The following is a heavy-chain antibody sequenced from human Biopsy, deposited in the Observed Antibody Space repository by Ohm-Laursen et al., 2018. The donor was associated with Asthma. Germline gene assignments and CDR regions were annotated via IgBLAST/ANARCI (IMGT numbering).Heavy chain of an antibody. Sequence: ASVKVSCNTSGYTFNSAGITWVRQAPGQGLEWMGWNSVYNGNTKVAQKLQDRVTMITDTSTSTAYMELRSLRSDDTAVYFCARAVDYSHYYGIDVWGQGTTVTVS. CDR3: ARAVDYSHYYGIDV. CDR2: NSVYNGNT. J-gene: IGHJ6*02. CDR1: GYTFNSAG. V-gene: IGHV1-18*01. D-gene: IGHD3-10*01.